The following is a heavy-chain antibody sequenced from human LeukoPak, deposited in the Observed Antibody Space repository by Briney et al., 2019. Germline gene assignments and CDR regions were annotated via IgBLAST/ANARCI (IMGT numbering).Heavy chain of an antibody. CDR2: INHSGST. CDR1: GGSYSGYY. CDR3: ARRAVAGYNWFDP. Sequence: PSETLSLTCAVYGGSYSGYYWSWIRQPPGKGLEWIGEINHSGSTNYNPSLKSRVTISVDTSKNQFSLKLSSVTAADTAVYYCARRAVAGYNWFDPWGQGTLVTVSS. D-gene: IGHD6-19*01. V-gene: IGHV4-34*01. J-gene: IGHJ5*02.